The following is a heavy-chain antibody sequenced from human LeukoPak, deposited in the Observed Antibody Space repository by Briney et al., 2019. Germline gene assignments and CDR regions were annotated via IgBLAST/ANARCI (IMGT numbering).Heavy chain of an antibody. V-gene: IGHV4-61*02. CDR2: VYTLGRT. D-gene: IGHD3-10*01. CDR1: GFSLSTSGM. CDR3: VRSETNYYYASGSSLFDN. Sequence: SGPALVKPTQTLTLTCTFSGFSLSTSGMCVSWIRQPAGKGLEWIGRVYTLGRTDYHPSLKSRVSFSIDSSKNQFSLTLTSVTAADTAIYYCVRSETNYYYASGSSLFDNWGQGTLVTVSS. J-gene: IGHJ4*02.